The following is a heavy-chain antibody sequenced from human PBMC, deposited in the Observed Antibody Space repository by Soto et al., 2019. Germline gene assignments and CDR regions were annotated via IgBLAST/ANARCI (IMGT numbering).Heavy chain of an antibody. Sequence: QVQLVQSGAEVKKPGSSVKVSCKASGGTFSSYAISWVRQAPGQGLEWMGGIIPIFGTANYAQKIQGRVTITADESTSTAYMELSSLRSEDTAVYYCARAVDIVVVPAENYYYGMDVWGQGTTVTVSS. D-gene: IGHD2-2*01. CDR2: IIPIFGTA. V-gene: IGHV1-69*01. J-gene: IGHJ6*02. CDR1: GGTFSSYA. CDR3: ARAVDIVVVPAENYYYGMDV.